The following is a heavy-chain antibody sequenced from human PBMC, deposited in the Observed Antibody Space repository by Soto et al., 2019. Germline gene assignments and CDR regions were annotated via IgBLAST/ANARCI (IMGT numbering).Heavy chain of an antibody. CDR2: LHGSGST. V-gene: IGHV3-53*02. J-gene: IGHJ6*02. CDR3: ARKPPAAIQGWAYGMDV. D-gene: IGHD2-2*01. CDR1: GFTVSTNY. Sequence: EVQLVQTGGGLIQPGGSLRLSCVASGFTVSTNYLSWVRQVPGKGLEWVSVLHGSGSTSYADSVKGRFTISRDNARNTFYVQMNSLRVEDTAVYYCARKPPAAIQGWAYGMDVWGQGTTVTVSS.